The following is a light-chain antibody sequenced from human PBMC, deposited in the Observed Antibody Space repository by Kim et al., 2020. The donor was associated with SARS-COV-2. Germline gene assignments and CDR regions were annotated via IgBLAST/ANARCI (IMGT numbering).Light chain of an antibody. J-gene: IGLJ3*02. Sequence: GQSVTISCTGTSSDVGGYKYVSWYQQHPGKAPKLMIYEVNKRPSGVPNRFSGSKSGNTAFLTVSRLQAEDEADYYCGSYGGSNNLVFGGGTQLTVL. CDR3: GSYGGSNNLV. CDR2: EVN. CDR1: SSDVGGYKY. V-gene: IGLV2-8*01.